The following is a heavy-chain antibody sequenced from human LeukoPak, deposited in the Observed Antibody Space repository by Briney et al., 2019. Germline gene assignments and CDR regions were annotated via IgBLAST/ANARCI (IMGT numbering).Heavy chain of an antibody. CDR3: ARGGSYYDTVDY. V-gene: IGHV5-51*01. CDR1: GFTFITSW. D-gene: IGHD1-26*01. CDR2: IYPGDSDI. Sequence: GESLKISCKGSGFTFITSWIAWVRQMPGKGLEWMGIIYPGDSDIRYNPSFQGQVTISADKSISIAYLQWSSLKASDTAMYYCARGGSYYDTVDYWGQGTLVTVSS. J-gene: IGHJ4*02.